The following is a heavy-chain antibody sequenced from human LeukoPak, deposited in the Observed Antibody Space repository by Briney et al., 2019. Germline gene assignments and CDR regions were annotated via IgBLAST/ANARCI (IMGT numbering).Heavy chain of an antibody. Sequence: PSETLSLTCAVSGGSISSSPWCSWVRQPPGKGLEWIGTIYHDGNTDYNPSLKSRVTISVDKSKNQLSLKLTSVTAADTAVYYCATGWYGDGGCWGQGILVTVSS. CDR1: GGSISSSPW. J-gene: IGHJ4*02. V-gene: IGHV4-4*02. CDR2: IYHDGNT. CDR3: ATGWYGDGGC. D-gene: IGHD6-19*01.